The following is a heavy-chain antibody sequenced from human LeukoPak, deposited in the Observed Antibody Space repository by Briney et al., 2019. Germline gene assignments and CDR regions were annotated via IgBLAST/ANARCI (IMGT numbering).Heavy chain of an antibody. D-gene: IGHD2-15*01. CDR2: ISVSGVST. J-gene: IGHJ3*01. Sequence: PGGSLRLSCAASGFTFTSYAMSWVRQAPGKGLEWVSTISVSGVSTYYADSAKGRLTISRDNSKNTLYLQMNSLRAEDTAVYYCAKGYCSGGSCYFGAFDVWGQGTLVTVSS. V-gene: IGHV3-23*01. CDR3: AKGYCSGGSCYFGAFDV. CDR1: GFTFTSYA.